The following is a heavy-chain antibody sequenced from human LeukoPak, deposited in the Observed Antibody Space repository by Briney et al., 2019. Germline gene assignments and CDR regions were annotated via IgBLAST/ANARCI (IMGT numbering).Heavy chain of an antibody. V-gene: IGHV3-15*07. D-gene: IGHD2-21*01. CDR2: IKPKTDGKTT. CDR3: ITPLPYSAQ. CDR1: GFTFGNAY. J-gene: IGHJ4*02. Sequence: PGGSLRLSCAASGFTFGNAYMNWVRQAPGKGLEWVGRIKPKTDGKTTEYAAPVKDRFSISRDDSKSMMYLQMNSLKTEDTAVYYCITPLPYSAQGGQGTLVTVSS.